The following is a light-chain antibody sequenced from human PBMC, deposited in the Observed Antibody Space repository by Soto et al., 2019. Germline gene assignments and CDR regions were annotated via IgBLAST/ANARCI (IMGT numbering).Light chain of an antibody. V-gene: IGKV4-1*01. J-gene: IGKJ2*01. CDR2: GAS. Sequence: DFVMTQAPDSLAVSLGERATINCKSSQSVLYNSNNKNHLGWFQQKPGHPPKLLIYGASFRPSGVPDRFSGSGSGTDCTLSVSSLQAEDVAVYYCQQYYSIPFTFGQGNKLEI. CDR1: QSVLYNSNNKNH. CDR3: QQYYSIPFT.